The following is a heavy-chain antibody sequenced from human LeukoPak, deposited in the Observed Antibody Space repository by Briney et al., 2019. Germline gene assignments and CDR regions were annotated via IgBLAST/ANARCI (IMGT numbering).Heavy chain of an antibody. CDR1: GFTVSSFW. V-gene: IGHV3-74*01. J-gene: IGHJ4*03. CDR2: INSDGSST. Sequence: GGSLRFTCAASGFTVSSFWRHWDRQAPGKGLVWLSRINSDGSSTSYADSVKGRFTISRDNAKKTLYLQMNSLRAEDTAVHYSARASANDFDYWGQGTMVTVSS. CDR3: ARASANDFDY.